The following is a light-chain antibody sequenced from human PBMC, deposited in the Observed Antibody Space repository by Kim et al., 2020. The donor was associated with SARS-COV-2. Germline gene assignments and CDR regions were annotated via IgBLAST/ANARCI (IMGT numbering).Light chain of an antibody. CDR1: QSIRTH. V-gene: IGKV1-39*01. Sequence: ASVGDRVTIQCRASQSIRTHLNWDQQRVGKAPKLLISAASSVESGGPARFTGSGSGTDFALTISSLQPEDCATDYCQQSYRSPITFGGGTKVDIK. CDR2: AAS. J-gene: IGKJ4*01. CDR3: QQSYRSPIT.